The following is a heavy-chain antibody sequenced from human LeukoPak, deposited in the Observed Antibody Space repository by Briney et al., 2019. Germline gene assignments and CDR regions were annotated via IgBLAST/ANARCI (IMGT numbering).Heavy chain of an antibody. CDR2: INSNSGGT. J-gene: IGHJ5*01. CDR1: GYSFTAFY. D-gene: IGHD3-22*01. CDR3: ARAGGTYYYESSGYYYQNWFDS. Sequence: GASVKVSCKASGYSFTAFYIHWVRQAPGQGLEWMGRINSNSGGTGFAEKFRGRVTMTRDTSISTAYMELSRLTSDDTAVYYCARAGGTYYYESSGYYYQNWFDSWGQGTLVTVSS. V-gene: IGHV1-2*06.